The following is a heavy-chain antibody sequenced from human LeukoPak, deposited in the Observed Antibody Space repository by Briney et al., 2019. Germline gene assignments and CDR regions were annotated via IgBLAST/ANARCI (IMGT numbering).Heavy chain of an antibody. CDR3: ARALIVAVTSHYYYGMDV. J-gene: IGHJ6*02. Sequence: PGGSLRLSCAASGITASSYAMHWVRQAPGKGLEWVAVISYDGSNKYYADSVKGRFTISRDNSKNTLYLQMNSLRAEDTAVYYCARALIVAVTSHYYYGMDVWGQGTTVTVSS. D-gene: IGHD1-26*01. CDR1: GITASSYA. CDR2: ISYDGSNK. V-gene: IGHV3-30-3*01.